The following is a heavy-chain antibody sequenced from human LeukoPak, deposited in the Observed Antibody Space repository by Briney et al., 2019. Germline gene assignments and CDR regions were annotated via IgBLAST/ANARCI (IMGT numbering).Heavy chain of an antibody. CDR3: TADSIPDYGDSKGDAFDI. D-gene: IGHD4-17*01. CDR2: IKSKIDGGTT. Sequence: GGSLRLSCAASRFTVGDAWMTWVRQAPGKGLEWVGRIKSKIDGGTTDYAAPVKGRFTISRDESKGTLYLQMNGLKTEDTAVYYCTADSIPDYGDSKGDAFDIWGQGTMVTVSS. J-gene: IGHJ3*02. CDR1: RFTVGDAW. V-gene: IGHV3-15*01.